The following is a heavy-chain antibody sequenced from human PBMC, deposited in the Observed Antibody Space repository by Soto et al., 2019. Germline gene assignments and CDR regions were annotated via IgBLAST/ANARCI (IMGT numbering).Heavy chain of an antibody. J-gene: IGHJ5*02. V-gene: IGHV4-4*02. Sequence: PSETLSLTCGVSGGSISSINWWSWVRQTPGKGLEWIGEIYYSGSTNYNPSLTSRVTMSIDKSKNQFFLNLTSVTAADTALYYCARSSGVSATNWFDAWGQGTLLTVS. D-gene: IGHD3-10*01. CDR2: IYYSGST. CDR1: GGSISSINW. CDR3: ARSSGVSATNWFDA.